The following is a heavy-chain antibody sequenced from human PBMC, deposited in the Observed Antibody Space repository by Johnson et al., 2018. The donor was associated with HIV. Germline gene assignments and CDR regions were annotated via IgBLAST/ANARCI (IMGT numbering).Heavy chain of an antibody. V-gene: IGHV3-30-3*01. J-gene: IGHJ3*02. CDR1: GFTFSSYP. CDR3: ARGGIAAKEPWRAFDI. D-gene: IGHD6-13*01. CDR2: ISYDGSNK. Sequence: QVQLVESGGGVVQPGRSLRLSCVVSGFTFSSYPMHWVRQAPGKGLEWVAIISYDGSNKYYADSVKGRFTISRDNSKNTLHLQMNSLSAEDTAVYYCARGGIAAKEPWRAFDIWGQGTMVTVSS.